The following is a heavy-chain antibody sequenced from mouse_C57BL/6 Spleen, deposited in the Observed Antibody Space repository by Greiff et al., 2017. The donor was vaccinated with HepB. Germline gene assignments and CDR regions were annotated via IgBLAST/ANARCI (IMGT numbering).Heavy chain of an antibody. Sequence: VQLQESGAELARPGASVKLSCKASGYTFTSYGISWVKQRTGQGLEWIGEIYPRSGNTYYNEKLKGKATLTADKSSSTAYMELRSLTSEDSAVYFCARRAYYYGSSYWYFDVWGTGTTVTVSS. J-gene: IGHJ1*03. CDR1: GYTFTSYG. D-gene: IGHD1-1*01. V-gene: IGHV1-81*01. CDR3: ARRAYYYGSSYWYFDV. CDR2: IYPRSGNT.